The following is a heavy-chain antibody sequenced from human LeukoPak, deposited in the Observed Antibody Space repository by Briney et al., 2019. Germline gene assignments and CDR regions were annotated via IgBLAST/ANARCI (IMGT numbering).Heavy chain of an antibody. V-gene: IGHV3-30*02. Sequence: GRSLRLSCTASGFTLSSHAMHWVRQAPGKGLEWVAFIRYDGSNKYYADSVKGRFTISRDNSKNTLNLQMNSLRVEDTAIYYCAKDLSYCSGGTCYTSRYYGMDVWGQGTTVTVSS. CDR1: GFTLSSHA. D-gene: IGHD2-15*01. CDR3: AKDLSYCSGGTCYTSRYYGMDV. CDR2: IRYDGSNK. J-gene: IGHJ6*02.